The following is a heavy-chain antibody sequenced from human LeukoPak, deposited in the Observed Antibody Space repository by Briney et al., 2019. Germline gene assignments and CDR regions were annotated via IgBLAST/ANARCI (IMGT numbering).Heavy chain of an antibody. CDR2: IISSSSYI. CDR3: ARVRGRLRYFDTGGNVDY. V-gene: IGHV3-21*01. J-gene: IGHJ4*02. CDR1: GFTFSSYS. Sequence: GGSLRLSCAASGFTFSSYSMNWVRQPRGKGREWVSSIISSSSYIYYADSVKGRFTFSRDNAKNSLYLQMNSLRAEDTAVYYCARVRGRLRYFDTGGNVDYWGQGTLVTVSS. D-gene: IGHD3-9*01.